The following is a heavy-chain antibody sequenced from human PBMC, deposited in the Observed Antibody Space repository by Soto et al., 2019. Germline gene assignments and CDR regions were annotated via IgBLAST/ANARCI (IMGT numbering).Heavy chain of an antibody. Sequence: GASVKASCKASGFTFTSSAVQWVRQARGQRLEWIGWIVVGSGNTNYAQKFQERVTITRDMSTSTAYMELSSLRSEDTAVYYCAANDFWSGYSSNYYYYYVMDVWGQGTTVTVSS. V-gene: IGHV1-58*01. D-gene: IGHD3-3*01. CDR2: IVVGSGNT. CDR3: AANDFWSGYSSNYYYYYVMDV. CDR1: GFTFTSSA. J-gene: IGHJ6*02.